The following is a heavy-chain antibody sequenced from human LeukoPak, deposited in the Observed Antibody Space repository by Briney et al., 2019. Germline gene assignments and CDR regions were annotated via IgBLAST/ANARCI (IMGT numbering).Heavy chain of an antibody. CDR2: INPNSGGT. J-gene: IGHJ3*02. D-gene: IGHD3-10*01. V-gene: IGHV1-2*02. CDR3: ARKYGSGKFASDI. Sequence: GASVKVSCKASGYTFTGYYMHWVRQAPGQGLEWMGWINPNSGGTNYAQKFQGRVTMTRDTSISTAYMELSRLRSDDTAVYYCARKYGSGKFASDIWGQGTMVTVSS. CDR1: GYTFTGYY.